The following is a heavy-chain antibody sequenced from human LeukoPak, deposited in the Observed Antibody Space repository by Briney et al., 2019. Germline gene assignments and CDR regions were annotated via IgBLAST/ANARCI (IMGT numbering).Heavy chain of an antibody. Sequence: SQTLSLTCSVSSVSISTFFWSWIRQPPGKRLEWIGSIHYSGDTKYNPSLKSRVSLSVDTSKQQFSLRLSSVTAADTAVYYCARGDDYKSTLFDYWGQGTLVTVSS. V-gene: IGHV4-59*01. CDR2: IHYSGDT. CDR1: SVSISTFF. J-gene: IGHJ4*02. CDR3: ARGDDYKSTLFDY. D-gene: IGHD5-12*01.